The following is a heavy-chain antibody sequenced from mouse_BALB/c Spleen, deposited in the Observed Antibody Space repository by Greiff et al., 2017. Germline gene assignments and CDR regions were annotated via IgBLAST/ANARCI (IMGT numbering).Heavy chain of an antibody. Sequence: EVQLQESGPGLVKPSQSLSLTCTVTGYSITSDYAWNWIRQFPGNKLEWMGYISYSGSTSYNPSLKSRISITRDTSKNQFFLQLNSVTTEDTATYYCARGRYDGYAMDYWGQGTSVTVSS. D-gene: IGHD2-3*01. CDR3: ARGRYDGYAMDY. CDR2: ISYSGST. V-gene: IGHV3-2*02. J-gene: IGHJ4*01. CDR1: GYSITSDYA.